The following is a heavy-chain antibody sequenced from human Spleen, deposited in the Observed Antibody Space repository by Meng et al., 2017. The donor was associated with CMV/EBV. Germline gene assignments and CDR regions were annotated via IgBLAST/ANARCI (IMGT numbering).Heavy chain of an antibody. CDR3: AKDFAALATYYYGMDV. D-gene: IGHD6-6*01. CDR2: LWSDGMKR. V-gene: IGHV3-33*06. CDR1: GFTFSSYA. Sequence: GESLKISCAASGFTFSSYAMSWVRQAPGKGLEWVAVLWSDGMKRYYGDSVKGRFTISRDNSKKTVYLQMNSLRAEDTAVYYCAKDFAALATYYYGMDVWGQGTTVTVSS. J-gene: IGHJ6*02.